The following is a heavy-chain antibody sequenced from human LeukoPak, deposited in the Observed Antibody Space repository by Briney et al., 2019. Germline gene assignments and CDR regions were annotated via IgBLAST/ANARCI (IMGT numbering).Heavy chain of an antibody. Sequence: PSETLSLTCAVSGVSIRSAGYSYSGSASTQGRAWSGLGTSRSPSYNPSLKSRVTISMDTSKNHFSLNLRSVTAADTAVYFCARDGATGVFETWGQGTLVAVSS. V-gene: IGHV4-31*11. CDR3: ARDGATGVFET. CDR1: GVSIRSAGYS. D-gene: IGHD3-3*01. CDR2: SRSP. J-gene: IGHJ5*02.